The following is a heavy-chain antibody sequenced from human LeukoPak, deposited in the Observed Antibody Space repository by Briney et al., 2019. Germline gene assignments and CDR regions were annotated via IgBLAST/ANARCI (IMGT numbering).Heavy chain of an antibody. J-gene: IGHJ4*02. V-gene: IGHV3-11*04. Sequence: PGRSLRLSCAASGFTFSEAWMSWVRQAPGKGLEWLSYISSSASTVYQADSVKGRFTISRDNAKNSLYLQMNSLRAGDTAVYYCARVTRRDVYNPFDYWGQGTLVTVSS. CDR2: ISSSASTV. D-gene: IGHD5-24*01. CDR1: GFTFSEAW. CDR3: ARVTRRDVYNPFDY.